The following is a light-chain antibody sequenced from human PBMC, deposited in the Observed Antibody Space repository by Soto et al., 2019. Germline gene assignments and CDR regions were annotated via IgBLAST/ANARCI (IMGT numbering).Light chain of an antibody. CDR3: QQYGRTSWT. Sequence: EIVLTQSPGTLSLSPGEEATLSCRASQSVSTNFFAWYQQKPGQAPRLLIYGASTRATGIPDRFSGSGSGTDLTLTISRLEPEEFAVYSCQQYGRTSWTFGQGTKV. CDR1: QSVSTNF. V-gene: IGKV3-20*01. J-gene: IGKJ1*01. CDR2: GAS.